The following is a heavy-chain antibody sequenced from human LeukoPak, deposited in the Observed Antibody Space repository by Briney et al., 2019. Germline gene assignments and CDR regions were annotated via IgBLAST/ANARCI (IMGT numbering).Heavy chain of an antibody. V-gene: IGHV3-23*01. CDR1: GFTFSSYG. CDR2: IGGRDGST. CDR3: AKGHYYGSGSLDY. J-gene: IGHJ4*02. Sequence: GGSLRLSCAASGFTFSSYGMSWVRQAPGKGLEWVSAIGGRDGSTYYADSVKGRFTISRDNSKNTLYVQMNSLRAEDTAVYYCAKGHYYGSGSLDYWGQGTLVAVSS. D-gene: IGHD3-10*01.